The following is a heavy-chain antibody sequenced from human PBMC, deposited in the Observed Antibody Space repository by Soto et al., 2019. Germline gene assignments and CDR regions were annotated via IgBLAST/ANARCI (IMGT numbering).Heavy chain of an antibody. Sequence: QVPLQQSGPGLVKPSQTLSLTCAISGDSVSSNSVAWNWIRQSPSRGLEWLGRTYYRSKWYNDYGVTVKGRITINPDTSKNQFSLQLNSVTPHYTAVYYCARGRFNAFGIWGQGTMVTVSS. CDR1: GDSVSSNSVA. CDR3: ARGRFNAFGI. V-gene: IGHV6-1*01. CDR2: TYYRSKWYN. J-gene: IGHJ3*02. D-gene: IGHD3-3*01.